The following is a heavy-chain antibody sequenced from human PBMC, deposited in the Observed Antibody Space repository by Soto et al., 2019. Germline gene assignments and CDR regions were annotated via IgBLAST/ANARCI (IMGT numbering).Heavy chain of an antibody. CDR2: IYYSGST. Sequence: QLQLQESGPGLVKPSETLSLTCTVSGGSISSSSYYWGWIRQPPGKGLEWIGSIYYSGSTYYNPSLTSRVTISVDTSKNQFSLKLSSVTAADTAVYYCARQVTPLSYQLLLFDPWGQGTLVTVSS. V-gene: IGHV4-39*01. D-gene: IGHD2-2*01. CDR3: ARQVTPLSYQLLLFDP. J-gene: IGHJ5*02. CDR1: GGSISSSSYY.